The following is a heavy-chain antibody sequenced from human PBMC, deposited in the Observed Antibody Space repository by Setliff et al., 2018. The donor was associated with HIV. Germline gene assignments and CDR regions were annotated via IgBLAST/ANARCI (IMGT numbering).Heavy chain of an antibody. CDR2: IYYSGST. CDR1: GGSVDSRDYY. V-gene: IGHV4-39*07. CDR3: ARGARALGGDAFDI. J-gene: IGHJ3*02. D-gene: IGHD1-26*01. Sequence: KTSETLSLTCAVSGGSVDSRDYYWGWIRQPPGKGLEWIGSIYYSGSTYYNPSLKSRVIISVDTSKNQFSLKLSSVTAADTAVYYCARGARALGGDAFDIWGQGTMVTVSS.